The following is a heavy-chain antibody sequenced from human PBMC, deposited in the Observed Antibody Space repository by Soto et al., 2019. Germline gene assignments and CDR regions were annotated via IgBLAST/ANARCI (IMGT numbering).Heavy chain of an antibody. Sequence: SETLSLTCAVYGGSFSGYYWSWIRQPPGKGLEWIGEINHSGSTNYNPSLKSRVTISVDTSKNQFSLKLSSVTAADTAVYYCARGLGRYYGSGSYSNWGQGPLVTVSS. V-gene: IGHV4-34*01. J-gene: IGHJ4*02. D-gene: IGHD3-10*01. CDR2: INHSGST. CDR3: ARGLGRYYGSGSYSN. CDR1: GGSFSGYY.